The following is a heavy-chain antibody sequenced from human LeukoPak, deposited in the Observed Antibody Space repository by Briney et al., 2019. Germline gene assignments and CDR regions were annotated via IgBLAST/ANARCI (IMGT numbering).Heavy chain of an antibody. CDR1: RFTLSNYW. D-gene: IGHD6-19*01. J-gene: IGHJ4*02. Sequence: GLCLRLSCAASRFTLSNYWMSWVRQAPGKGLEWVANIKQDGSETYYVDSVKGRFTISRDNAKNSLSLQMNSLRAEDTAVYYCARQRGSGCLDYWGQGTLVTVSS. CDR3: ARQRGSGCLDY. CDR2: IKQDGSET. V-gene: IGHV3-7*01.